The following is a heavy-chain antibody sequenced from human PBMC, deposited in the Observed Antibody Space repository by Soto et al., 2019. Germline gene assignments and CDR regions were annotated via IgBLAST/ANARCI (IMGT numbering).Heavy chain of an antibody. J-gene: IGHJ4*02. CDR1: GYTFTSYG. V-gene: IGHV1-2*04. CDR2: INPNSGGT. Sequence: ASVKVSCKASGYTFTSYGISWVRQAPGQGLEWMGWINPNSGGTNYAQKFQGWVTMTRDTSISTAYMELSRLRSDDTAVYYCAREIGTGIVGAAFGYWGQGTLVTVSS. CDR3: AREIGTGIVGAAFGY. D-gene: IGHD1-26*01.